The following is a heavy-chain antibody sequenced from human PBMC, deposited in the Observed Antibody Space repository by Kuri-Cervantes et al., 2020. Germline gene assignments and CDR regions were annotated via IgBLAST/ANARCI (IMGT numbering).Heavy chain of an antibody. CDR2: INPNSGGT. CDR1: GYTFTSYA. Sequence: ASVKVSCKASGYTFTSYAMNWVRQAPGQGLEWMGWINPNSGGTNYAQKFQGWVTMTRDTSISTAYMELSRLRSEDTAVYYCARGRYSSSWYVPYYYGMDVWGQGTTVTVSS. J-gene: IGHJ6*02. CDR3: ARGRYSSSWYVPYYYGMDV. V-gene: IGHV1-2*04. D-gene: IGHD6-13*01.